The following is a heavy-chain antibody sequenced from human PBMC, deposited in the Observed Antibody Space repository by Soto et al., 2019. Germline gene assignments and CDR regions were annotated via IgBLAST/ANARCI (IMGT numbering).Heavy chain of an antibody. CDR3: TTGKDSYTLRIDY. D-gene: IGHD1-26*01. CDR2: IKSKTDGGTT. Sequence: GGPLRLSRAASGFTLSNAWMSWVRQAPGKGLEWVGRIKSKTDGGTTDYAAPVKGRFTISRDDSPNTLYLQMNSLKTENTAAYYCTTGKDSYTLRIDYWGQEALVTVSS. V-gene: IGHV3-15*01. CDR1: GFTLSNAW. J-gene: IGHJ4*02.